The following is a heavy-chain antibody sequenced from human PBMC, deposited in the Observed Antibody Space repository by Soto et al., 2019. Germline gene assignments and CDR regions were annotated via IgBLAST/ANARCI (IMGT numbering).Heavy chain of an antibody. J-gene: IGHJ4*02. CDR3: ARERGSGWTFDY. CDR1: GFTFSTYS. D-gene: IGHD6-19*01. V-gene: IGHV3-48*01. Sequence: EVQLVESGGHLVQPGGSLRLSCAASGFTFSTYSMNWVRQAPGKGLEWVSSISSSSTIYYADSVKGRFTISRDNVQNSLYLQMHSLRAEDTAVYYCARERGSGWTFDYWGQGTLVTVSS. CDR2: ISSSSTI.